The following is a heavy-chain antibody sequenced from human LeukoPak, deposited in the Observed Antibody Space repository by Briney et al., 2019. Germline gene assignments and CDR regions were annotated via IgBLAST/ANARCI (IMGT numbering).Heavy chain of an antibody. CDR1: GFTFSSYG. D-gene: IGHD1-26*01. V-gene: IGHV3-30*18. CDR3: AKPVGAWAFDY. CDR2: ISYDGSNK. Sequence: GGSLRLSCAASGFTFSSYGMHWVRQAPGKGLEWVAVISYDGSNKYYADSVKGRFTISRDNSKNTLYLQMNSLRAEDTAVYYCAKPVGAWAFDYWGQGTLVTVSS. J-gene: IGHJ4*02.